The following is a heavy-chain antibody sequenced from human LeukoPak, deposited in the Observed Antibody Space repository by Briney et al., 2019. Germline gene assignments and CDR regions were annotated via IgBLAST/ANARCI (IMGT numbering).Heavy chain of an antibody. D-gene: IGHD6-19*01. CDR3: IIAVAGKDY. CDR2: INHSGST. V-gene: IGHV4-34*01. J-gene: IGHJ4*02. CDR1: GGSFSGYY. Sequence: PSETLSLTCAVYGGSFSGYYWSWIRQPPGKGLEWLGEINHSGSTNYNPSLKSRVTISVDTSKNQFSLKLSSVTAADTAVYYCIIAVAGKDYWGQGTLVTVSS.